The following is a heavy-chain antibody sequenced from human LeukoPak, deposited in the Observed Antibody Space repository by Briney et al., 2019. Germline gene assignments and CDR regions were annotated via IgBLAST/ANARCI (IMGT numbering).Heavy chain of an antibody. V-gene: IGHV1-69*04. CDR2: IIPILGIA. CDR3: ASTIGKDY. Sequence: PVKVSCKASGGTFSSYAISWVRQAPGQGLEWMGRIIPILGIANYAQKFQGRVTITADKSTGTAYMELSSLRSEDTAVYYCASTIGKDYWGQGTLVTVSS. J-gene: IGHJ4*02. CDR1: GGTFSSYA. D-gene: IGHD5-24*01.